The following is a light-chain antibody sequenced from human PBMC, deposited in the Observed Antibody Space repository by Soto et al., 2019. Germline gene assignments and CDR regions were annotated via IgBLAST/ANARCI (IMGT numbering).Light chain of an antibody. CDR1: QSISSY. J-gene: IGKJ1*01. CDR2: AAA. Sequence: DIQMTQSPSSLSASVGDRVTIPCRASQSISSYLNWYQQKPGKAPKLLIYAAASLPSGVPSRFSGSGSGTDFTLTISSLQPEDFANYYCQQSYSTPQTFGQGTKVEIK. V-gene: IGKV1-39*01. CDR3: QQSYSTPQT.